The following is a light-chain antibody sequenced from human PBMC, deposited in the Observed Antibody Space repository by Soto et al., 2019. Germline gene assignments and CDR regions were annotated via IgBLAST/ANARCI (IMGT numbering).Light chain of an antibody. CDR2: RNN. CDR1: SSNIGSNS. CDR3: AAGDDSLSGRVV. J-gene: IGLJ2*01. Sequence: QSVLTQPPSASGTPGQRVTISCSGSSSNIGSNSVYWYQQLPGTAPKLLICRNNQRPSGVPDRFSGSKSGTSASLAISGLRSEDEADYYCAAGDDSLSGRVVFGGGTQLPVL. V-gene: IGLV1-47*01.